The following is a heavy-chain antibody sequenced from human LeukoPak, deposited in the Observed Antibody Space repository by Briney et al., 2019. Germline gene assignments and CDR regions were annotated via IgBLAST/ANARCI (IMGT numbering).Heavy chain of an antibody. CDR3: TGYYDSRRYYYYYMDV. CDR2: IRSKAYGGTT. V-gene: IGHV3-49*03. D-gene: IGHD3-22*01. CDR1: GFTFGDYA. J-gene: IGHJ6*03. Sequence: GGSLRLSRTASGFTFGDYAMSWFRQAPGKGLEWVGFIRSKAYGGTTEYAASVKGRFTISRDDSKSIAYLQMNSLKTEDTAVYYCTGYYDSRRYYYYYMDVWGKGTTVTVSS.